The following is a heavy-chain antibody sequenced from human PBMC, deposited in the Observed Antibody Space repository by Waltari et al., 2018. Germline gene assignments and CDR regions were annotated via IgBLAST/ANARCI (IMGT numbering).Heavy chain of an antibody. CDR1: GFILNDYA. Sequence: EVELLESGGGLVQPGGSLRLSCAASGFILNDYAMNWVRQAPGKGLEWVSSINGFTGTTNYADSVSGRFTISRDNSKNTLYLQMNSLRAEDTALYYCGKDRGRGASGTGDPWGQGTLVTVSS. V-gene: IGHV3-23*01. J-gene: IGHJ5*02. CDR2: INGFTGTT. CDR3: GKDRGRGASGTGDP. D-gene: IGHD1-26*01.